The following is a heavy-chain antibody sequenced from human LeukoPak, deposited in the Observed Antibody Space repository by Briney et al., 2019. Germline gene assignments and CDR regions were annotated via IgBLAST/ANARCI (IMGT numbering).Heavy chain of an antibody. D-gene: IGHD3-22*01. CDR3: AIDRRYFDSSGFYSWFDP. CDR1: GGSMSSYY. CDR2: IYTSGYS. V-gene: IGHV4-4*07. Sequence: SETLSLTCTVSGGSMSSYYWRWIRQSPGKGLEWIGRIYTSGYSNYNPSLQSRVTMPVDPSKNQFSLRLTSVTAADTAVYYCAIDRRYFDSSGFYSWFDPWGQGTLVTVSS. J-gene: IGHJ5*02.